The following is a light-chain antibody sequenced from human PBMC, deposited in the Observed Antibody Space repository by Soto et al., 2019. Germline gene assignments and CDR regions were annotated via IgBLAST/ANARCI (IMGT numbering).Light chain of an antibody. CDR2: NAS. J-gene: IGKJ5*01. V-gene: IGKV1-33*01. CDR3: QQNDYLPLT. CDR1: RDISKH. Sequence: DIQMTQTPSSLSASVGDRVTITWQASRDISKHLNWFQQKPGIAPKLLIYNASNLESGVPSRFSGSGSGTDFTFTINSLQPEDVATYYCQQNDYLPLTFGQGTRLEIK.